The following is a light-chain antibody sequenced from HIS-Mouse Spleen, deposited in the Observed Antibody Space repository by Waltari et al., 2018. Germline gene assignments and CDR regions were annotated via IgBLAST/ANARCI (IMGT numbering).Light chain of an antibody. V-gene: IGLV2-14*03. Sequence: QSALTQPASVSGSPGQSITISCTGTSSYVGGYNYVSWYQQHPGKAPKLIIYDVSNRPSGVSNRFSGSKSGNTASLTISGLQAEDEADYYCSSYTSSSTLVVFGTGTKVTVL. J-gene: IGLJ1*01. CDR2: DVS. CDR3: SSYTSSSTLVV. CDR1: SSYVGGYNY.